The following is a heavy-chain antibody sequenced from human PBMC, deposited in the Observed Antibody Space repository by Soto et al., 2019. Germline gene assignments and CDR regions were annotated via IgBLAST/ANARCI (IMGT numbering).Heavy chain of an antibody. Sequence: ASETLSLTCTVSGGTISSGGCCWSWIRRHPGKGLEWIGYIYYSGSTYYNPSLKSRVTISVDTSKNQFSLKLSSVTAADTAVYYCARQYSSGWYSYFDYWGQGTLVTVSS. V-gene: IGHV4-31*03. D-gene: IGHD6-19*01. CDR3: ARQYSSGWYSYFDY. CDR1: GGTISSGGCC. J-gene: IGHJ4*02. CDR2: IYYSGST.